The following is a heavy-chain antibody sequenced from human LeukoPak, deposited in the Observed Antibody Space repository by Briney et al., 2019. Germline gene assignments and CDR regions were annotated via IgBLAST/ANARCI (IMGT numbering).Heavy chain of an antibody. D-gene: IGHD2-2*02. CDR3: ARLCSSTSCYTMTGTGYFDY. CDR1: GGTFSSYA. CDR2: IIPIFGTA. Sequence: SSVKVSCKASGGTFSSYAISWVRQAPGQGLEWMGGIIPIFGTANYAQKFQGRVTITTDESTSTAYMELSSLRSEDTAVYYCARLCSSTSCYTMTGTGYFDYWGQGTLVTVSS. J-gene: IGHJ4*02. V-gene: IGHV1-69*05.